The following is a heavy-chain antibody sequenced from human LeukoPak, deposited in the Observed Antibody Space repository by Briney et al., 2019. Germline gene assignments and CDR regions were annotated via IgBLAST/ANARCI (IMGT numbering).Heavy chain of an antibody. CDR3: ARGPLITYYDSSGYSYYFDY. Sequence: ASVKVSCKASGYTFTSYGISWVRQAPGQGLEWMGWISAYNGNTNYAQKLQGRVTMTTDTSTSTAYMELRSLRSDDTAVYYCARGPLITYYDSSGYSYYFDYWGQGTLVTVSS. D-gene: IGHD3-22*01. V-gene: IGHV1-18*01. CDR2: ISAYNGNT. J-gene: IGHJ4*02. CDR1: GYTFTSYG.